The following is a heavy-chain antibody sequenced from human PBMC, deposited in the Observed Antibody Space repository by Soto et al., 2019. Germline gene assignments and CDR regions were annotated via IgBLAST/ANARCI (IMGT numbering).Heavy chain of an antibody. CDR2: ITGDGFTT. V-gene: IGHV3-23*01. D-gene: IGHD3-10*01. Sequence: PGGSLRLSCAASGFTFSSYAMSWVRQAPGKGLDWVSTITGDGFTTYDADSVKGRFTISRDNSKSTLYLQLNSLRVDDTAVYYCAKDPLQLVSGLFDPWGQGTLVTVS. CDR1: GFTFSSYA. CDR3: AKDPLQLVSGLFDP. J-gene: IGHJ5*02.